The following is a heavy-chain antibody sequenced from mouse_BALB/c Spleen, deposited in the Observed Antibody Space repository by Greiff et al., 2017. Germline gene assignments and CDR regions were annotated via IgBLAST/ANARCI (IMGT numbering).Heavy chain of an antibody. D-gene: IGHD4-1*01. CDR2: INPYNGAT. J-gene: IGHJ1*01. V-gene: IGHV1-31*01. CDR3: ASTGTSWYFDV. Sequence: EVKLVESGPELVKPGASVKISCKASGYSFTGYYMHWVKQSHVKSLEWIGRINPYNGATSYNQNFKDKASLTVDKSSSTAYMELHSLTSEDSAVYYCASTGTSWYFDVWGAGTTVTVSS. CDR1: GYSFTGYY.